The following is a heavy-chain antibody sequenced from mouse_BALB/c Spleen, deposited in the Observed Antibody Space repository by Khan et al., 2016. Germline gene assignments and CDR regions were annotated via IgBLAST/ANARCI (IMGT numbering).Heavy chain of an antibody. D-gene: IGHD1-1*02. Sequence: VQLQQSGAELVKSGATVKLSCTASGFNIKDTYMYWLKQWPEQGLEWIGRIDPPNGNTKYDPKFQGRATITADKSSNTTYLQRSRLTSEDTAVYCCASMARKWGQGTTLTVSS. V-gene: IGHV14-3*02. CDR2: IDPPNGNT. CDR1: GFNIKDTY. CDR3: ASMARK. J-gene: IGHJ2*01.